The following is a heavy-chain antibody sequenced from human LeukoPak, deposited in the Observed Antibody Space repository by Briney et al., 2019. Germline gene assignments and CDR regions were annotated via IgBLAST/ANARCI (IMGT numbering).Heavy chain of an antibody. Sequence: SETLSLTCTVSGGSISSYYCSWVRQPPGKGLGWSGYIYYSGSTNYNPPLKSRVTISVDTSKTQFSLKLSSVTAADTAVYYCARGVNYYGSGSYYYFDYWGQGTLVTVSS. D-gene: IGHD3-10*01. J-gene: IGHJ4*02. CDR2: IYYSGST. CDR3: ARGVNYYGSGSYYYFDY. CDR1: GGSISSYY. V-gene: IGHV4-59*01.